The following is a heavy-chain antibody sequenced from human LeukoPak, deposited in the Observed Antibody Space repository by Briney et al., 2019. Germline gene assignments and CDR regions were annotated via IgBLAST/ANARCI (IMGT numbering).Heavy chain of an antibody. CDR2: ISISGGNT. Sequence: PGGSLRLSCAASGFTFSSHAMSWVRQAPGKGLEWVSAISISGGNTYYADSVKGRFTISRDNSKNTLYLQMNSLRAEDTAVFYCAKVSYYDILSPSYYFDYWGQGTLVTVSS. D-gene: IGHD3-9*01. V-gene: IGHV3-23*01. CDR1: GFTFSSHA. CDR3: AKVSYYDILSPSYYFDY. J-gene: IGHJ4*02.